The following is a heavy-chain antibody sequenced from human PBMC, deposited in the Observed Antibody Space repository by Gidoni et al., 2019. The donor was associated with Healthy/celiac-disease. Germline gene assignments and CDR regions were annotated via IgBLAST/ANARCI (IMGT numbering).Heavy chain of an antibody. CDR2: IYYSGST. V-gene: IGHV4-30-4*01. J-gene: IGHJ4*02. D-gene: IGHD1-26*01. CDR1: GGSISSGDYY. CDR3: ARAIVGATKIDY. Sequence: QVQLQESGPGLVKPSQTLSLTFTFSGGSISSGDYYWSWIRQPPGKGLEWIGYIYYSGSTYYNPSLKSRVTISVDTSKNQFSLKLSSVTAADTAVYYCARAIVGATKIDYWGQGTLVTVSS.